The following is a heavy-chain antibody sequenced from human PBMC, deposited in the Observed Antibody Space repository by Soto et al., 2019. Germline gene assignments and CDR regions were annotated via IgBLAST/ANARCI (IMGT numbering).Heavy chain of an antibody. Sequence: EVQLVESGGALVQPGKSLTLSCAASGFTFDDYGMHWVRQAPGKGLEWVSGISWNSGTTDYADSVKGRFTISRDNARNSLFLQMNSLRPEDTALYYCAKSMIWFGEFDLWGRGTLVTVSS. CDR3: AKSMIWFGEFDL. CDR1: GFTFDDYG. CDR2: ISWNSGTT. D-gene: IGHD3-10*01. V-gene: IGHV3-9*01. J-gene: IGHJ4*02.